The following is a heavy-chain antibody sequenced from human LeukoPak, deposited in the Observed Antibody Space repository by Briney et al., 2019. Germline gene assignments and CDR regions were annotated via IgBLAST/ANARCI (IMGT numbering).Heavy chain of an antibody. CDR3: ARDPRGIVGANHNWFDP. J-gene: IGHJ5*02. D-gene: IGHD1-26*01. V-gene: IGHV4-4*07. Sequence: KTSETLSLTCTVSGGSISNYYWSWIRQPAGKGLEWIGRIYASGSTNYNPSLKSRVTMSVDTSKSQFSLKLISVTAADTAVYYCARDPRGIVGANHNWFDPWGQGTLVTVSS. CDR1: GGSISNYY. CDR2: IYASGST.